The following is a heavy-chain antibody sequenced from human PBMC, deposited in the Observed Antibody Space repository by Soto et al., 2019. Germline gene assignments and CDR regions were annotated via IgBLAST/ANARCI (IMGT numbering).Heavy chain of an antibody. CDR2: INAGNGNT. D-gene: IGHD6-19*01. J-gene: IGHJ4*02. V-gene: IGHV1-3*01. CDR1: GYTFTSYA. CDR3: AKDAPDLSGWFYFDS. Sequence: GASVKVACKASGYTFTSYAMHWVRQAPGQRLEWMGWINAGNGNTKYSQKFQGRVTITRDTSASTAYMQMNSLTAEDTAIYYCAKDAPDLSGWFYFDSWGQGTLVTVSS.